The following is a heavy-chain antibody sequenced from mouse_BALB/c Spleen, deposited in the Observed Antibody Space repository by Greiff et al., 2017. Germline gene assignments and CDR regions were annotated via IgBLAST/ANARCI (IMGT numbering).Heavy chain of an antibody. CDR2: INPSNGGT. Sequence: VKLVESGAELVKPGASVKLSCKASGYTFTSYYMYWVKQRPGQGLEWIGEINPSNGGTNFNEKFKSKATLTVDKSSSTAYMQLSSLTSEDSAVYYCTRSGRGISYAMDYWGQGTSVTVSS. V-gene: IGHV1S81*02. D-gene: IGHD3-1*01. CDR1: GYTFTSYY. J-gene: IGHJ4*01. CDR3: TRSGRGISYAMDY.